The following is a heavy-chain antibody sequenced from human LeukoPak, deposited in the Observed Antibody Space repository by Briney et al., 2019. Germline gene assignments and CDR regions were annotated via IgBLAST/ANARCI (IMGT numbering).Heavy chain of an antibody. CDR3: ARHPDDYSDY. J-gene: IGHJ4*02. D-gene: IGHD3-16*01. CDR1: GYRFTSYW. Sequence: GESLKISCKGSGYRFTSYWIGWVRQMPGKGLEYMGIILPGDSDTRYSPSFQGQVTISVDNSISTAYLQWSSLEASDTAIYYCARHPDDYSDYWGQGTLVTVSS. V-gene: IGHV5-51*01. CDR2: ILPGDSDT.